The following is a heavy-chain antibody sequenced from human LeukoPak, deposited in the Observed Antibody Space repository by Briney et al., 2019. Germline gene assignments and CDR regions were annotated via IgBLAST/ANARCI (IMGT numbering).Heavy chain of an antibody. CDR3: ARDSGYCSSTSCLGDFDY. V-gene: IGHV1-2*02. J-gene: IGHJ4*02. D-gene: IGHD2-2*01. Sequence: ASVKVSCKASGYTFSGYYMHWVRQAPGQGLEWMGWINPNSGGTNYAQKFQGRVTMTRDTSISTAYIELSRLRSDDTAVYYCARDSGYCSSTSCLGDFDYWNQGTLVTVSS. CDR1: GYTFSGYY. CDR2: INPNSGGT.